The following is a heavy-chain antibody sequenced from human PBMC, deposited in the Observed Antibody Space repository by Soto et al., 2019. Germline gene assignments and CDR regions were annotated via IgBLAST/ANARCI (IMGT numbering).Heavy chain of an antibody. J-gene: IGHJ5*02. D-gene: IGHD5-12*01. CDR1: GCSISSYY. CDR2: IYYSGST. CDR3: ASVIYSGYDLAWFDP. Sequence: SETLSLTCTVSGCSISSYYWSWIRQPPGKGLEWIGYIYYSGSTNYNPSLKSRVTISVDTSKNQFSLKLSSVTAADTAVYYCASVIYSGYDLAWFDPWGQGTLVTVSS. V-gene: IGHV4-59*01.